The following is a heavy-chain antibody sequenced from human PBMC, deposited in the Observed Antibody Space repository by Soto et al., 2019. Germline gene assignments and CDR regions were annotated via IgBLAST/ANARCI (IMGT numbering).Heavy chain of an antibody. Sequence: GGSLRLSCAGSGFTFSSYAMSWVRQAPGKGLEWVSAISGSGGSTYYADSVKGRFTISRDNSKNTLYLQMNSLRAEDTAVYYCAKHPQYSSGWYFDYWGQGTLVTVSS. CDR3: AKHPQYSSGWYFDY. CDR2: ISGSGGST. CDR1: GFTFSSYA. D-gene: IGHD6-19*01. J-gene: IGHJ4*02. V-gene: IGHV3-23*01.